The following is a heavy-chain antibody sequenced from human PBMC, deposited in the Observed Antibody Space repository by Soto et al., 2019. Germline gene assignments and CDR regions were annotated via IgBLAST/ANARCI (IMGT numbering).Heavy chain of an antibody. CDR2: ISYSGST. J-gene: IGHJ4*02. Sequence: SETLSLTCTVSGDSVSNYYWNWIRRPPGKGLEWIGYISYSGSTNYNPSLKSRVTISVDTSKNQFSLKLSSVTAADTAVYYCARHVRIAARFDYWGQGPLVTVSS. CDR1: GDSVSNYY. V-gene: IGHV4-59*08. CDR3: ARHVRIAARFDY. D-gene: IGHD6-6*01.